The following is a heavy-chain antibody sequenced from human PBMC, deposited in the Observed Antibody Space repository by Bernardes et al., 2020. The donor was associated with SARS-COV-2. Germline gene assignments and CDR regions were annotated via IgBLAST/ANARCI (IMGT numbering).Heavy chain of an antibody. CDR3: AKELNWNHFDY. D-gene: IGHD1-20*01. V-gene: IGHV3-30*02. CDR2: IPSDGSNQ. Sequence: GGSLRLSCAASGFTFSSYGMTWVRQAPGKGLEWVAYIPSDGSNQYYADSVKGRFTISRDNSKNTLFLQVNSLRIEDTAIYYCAKELNWNHFDYWGQGSLVTVSS. J-gene: IGHJ4*02. CDR1: GFTFSSYG.